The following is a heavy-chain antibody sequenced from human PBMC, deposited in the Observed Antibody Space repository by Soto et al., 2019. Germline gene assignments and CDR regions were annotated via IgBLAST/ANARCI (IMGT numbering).Heavy chain of an antibody. Sequence: RRLYCISSGFTFRTYTMNWVRQAPGKGLEGVSGIRGFSPYTFYAESVKGRFTISRDNAKNSLYLQMNSLRAEDTAVYYCARDRGYDAHDYYYNSMDVWGQGTTVTVSS. CDR1: GFTFRTYT. CDR3: ARDRGYDAHDYYYNSMDV. V-gene: IGHV3-21*03. J-gene: IGHJ6*03. D-gene: IGHD5-12*01. CDR2: IRGFSPYT.